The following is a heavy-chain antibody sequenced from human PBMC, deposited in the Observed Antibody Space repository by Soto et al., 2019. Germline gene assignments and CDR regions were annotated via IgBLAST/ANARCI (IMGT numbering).Heavy chain of an antibody. CDR2: INPNSGGT. CDR1: GYTFTGYY. CDR3: ARASGVTSYYYYGMDV. D-gene: IGHD1-26*01. Sequence: QVQLVQSGAEVKKPGASVKVSCKASGYTFTGYYMHWVRQAPGQGLEWMGWINPNSGGTNYAQKFQGWVPMTRDTSISTAYMELSRLRSDDTAVYYCARASGVTSYYYYGMDVWGQGAPVTVSS. J-gene: IGHJ6*02. V-gene: IGHV1-2*04.